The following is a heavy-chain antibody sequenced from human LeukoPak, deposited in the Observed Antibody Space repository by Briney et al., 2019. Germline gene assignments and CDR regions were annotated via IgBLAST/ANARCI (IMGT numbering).Heavy chain of an antibody. J-gene: IGHJ4*02. Sequence: NPSETLSLTCTVSGGSISSYYWSWIRQPAGKGLEWIGRIYTSGSTNYNPSLKSRVTMSVDTSKNQFSLKLSSVTAADTAVYYCARAVTYYYDSSGYYYVQYFDYWGQGTLVTVSS. CDR3: ARAVTYYYDSSGYYYVQYFDY. D-gene: IGHD3-22*01. V-gene: IGHV4-4*07. CDR1: GGSISSYY. CDR2: IYTSGST.